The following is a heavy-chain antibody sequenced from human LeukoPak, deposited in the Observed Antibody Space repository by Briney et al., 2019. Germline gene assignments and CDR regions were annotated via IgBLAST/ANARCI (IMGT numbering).Heavy chain of an antibody. V-gene: IGHV4-39*01. D-gene: IGHD6-13*01. J-gene: IGHJ5*02. CDR1: GGSISSGSYY. CDR3: ASTYSSSWYRWFDP. CDR2: IYYSGST. Sequence: SETLSLTCTVSGGSISSGSYYWGWIRQPPGKGLEWIGSIYYSGSTYYNPSLKSRVTISVDTSKNQFSLKLSSVTAADTAVYYCASTYSSSWYRWFDPWGQGTLVTVSS.